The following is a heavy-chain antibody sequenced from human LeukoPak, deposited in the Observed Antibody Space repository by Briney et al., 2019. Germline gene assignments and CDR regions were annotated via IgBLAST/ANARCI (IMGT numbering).Heavy chain of an antibody. J-gene: IGHJ2*01. CDR1: GFIFSSYG. CDR3: ATYGDSRRRDWYFDL. D-gene: IGHD4-17*01. V-gene: IGHV3-33*01. Sequence: SGGSLRLSCAASGFIFSSYGMHWVRQAPGKGLEWVAVIWYDGSNKFYADSVKGRFTISRDNSKNTLYLQMNSLRAEDTAVYYCATYGDSRRRDWYFDLWSRGTLVTVSS. CDR2: IWYDGSNK.